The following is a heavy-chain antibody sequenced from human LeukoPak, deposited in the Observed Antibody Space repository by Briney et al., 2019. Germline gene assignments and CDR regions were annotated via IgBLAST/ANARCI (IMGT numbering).Heavy chain of an antibody. CDR3: VTYYFDSSGPKKNY. CDR2: INHSGST. J-gene: IGHJ4*02. V-gene: IGHV4-34*01. D-gene: IGHD3-22*01. Sequence: PSETLSLTCAVYGGSFSGYYWSWIRQPPGKGLEWIGEINHSGSTNYNPSLKSRVTISVDTSKKQFSLKLSSVTATDTAVYYCVTYYFDSSGPKKNYWGQGTLVTVSS. CDR1: GGSFSGYY.